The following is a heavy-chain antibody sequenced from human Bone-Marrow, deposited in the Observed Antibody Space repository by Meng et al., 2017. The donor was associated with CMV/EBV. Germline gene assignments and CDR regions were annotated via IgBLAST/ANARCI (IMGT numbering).Heavy chain of an antibody. CDR3: ARSYDTSGSAYYFDY. J-gene: IGHJ4*02. CDR1: GYSFTTYW. V-gene: IGHV5-51*01. Sequence: GYSFTTYWIGWVRQMPGKGLEWMGIIYPGDSDTRYSPSFQGQVTISADKSISTAYLQWSSLKASDTAMYYCARSYDTSGSAYYFDYWGQGTLVTVSS. CDR2: IYPGDSDT. D-gene: IGHD3-22*01.